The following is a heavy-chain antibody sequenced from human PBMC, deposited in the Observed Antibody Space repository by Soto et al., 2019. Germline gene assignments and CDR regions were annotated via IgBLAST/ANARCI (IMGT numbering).Heavy chain of an antibody. Sequence: GESLKISCKGSGYSFTSYWIGWVRQMPGKGLEWMGIIYPGDSDTRYSPSFQGQVTISADKSISTAYLQWSSLKASDTAMYYCARLSDTAMAGYYFDYWGQGTLVTVSS. CDR3: ARLSDTAMAGYYFDY. CDR1: GYSFTSYW. V-gene: IGHV5-51*01. CDR2: IYPGDSDT. D-gene: IGHD5-18*01. J-gene: IGHJ4*02.